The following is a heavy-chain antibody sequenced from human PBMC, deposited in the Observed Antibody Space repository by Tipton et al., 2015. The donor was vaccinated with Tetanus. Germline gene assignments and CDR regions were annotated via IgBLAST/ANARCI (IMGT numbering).Heavy chain of an antibody. Sequence: TLSLTCAVYGGSFSGYYWSWIRQPPGKGLEWIGEINHSGSTNYNPSLKSRVTISVDTSKNQFSLKLSSVTAADTAVYYCARGEGYCSSTSCHFDYWGQGTLVTVSS. CDR3: ARGEGYCSSTSCHFDY. CDR1: GGSFSGYY. D-gene: IGHD2-2*01. CDR2: INHSGST. V-gene: IGHV4-34*01. J-gene: IGHJ4*02.